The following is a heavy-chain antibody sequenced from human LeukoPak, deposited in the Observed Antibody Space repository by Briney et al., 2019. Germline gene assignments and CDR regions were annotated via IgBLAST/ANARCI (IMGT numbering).Heavy chain of an antibody. V-gene: IGHV3-23*01. Sequence: GGSLRLSCVASGFTFRSFGMSWVRQAPGKGLEWVSSIRPGAEAYYADSVKGRFTISRDNSKNMVSLEMKSLRAEDMAVYYCAKGFSAWSDNWGQGTLVTVSS. J-gene: IGHJ4*02. CDR2: IRPGAEA. D-gene: IGHD6-19*01. CDR1: GFTFRSFG. CDR3: AKGFSAWSDN.